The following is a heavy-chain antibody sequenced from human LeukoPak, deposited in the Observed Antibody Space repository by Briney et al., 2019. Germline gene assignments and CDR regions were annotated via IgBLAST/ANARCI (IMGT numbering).Heavy chain of an antibody. Sequence: KAGGSLRLSCAASGFTLSRFSMNWVRQAPGKGPEWVSSISSSSAYIYYADSVKGRFAMSRDNAENSVYLQMNSLRPEDTAIYYCVRDPSSVASGYSFDQWGQGTLVAVSS. V-gene: IGHV3-21*01. CDR1: GFTLSRFS. J-gene: IGHJ4*02. D-gene: IGHD5-12*01. CDR2: ISSSSAYI. CDR3: VRDPSSVASGYSFDQ.